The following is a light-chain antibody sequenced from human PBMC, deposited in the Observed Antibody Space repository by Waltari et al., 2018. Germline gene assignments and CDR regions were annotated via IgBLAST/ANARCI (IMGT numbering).Light chain of an antibody. Sequence: DIVMTQSPDSLAVSLGERATINCKSSQSVLYSSNSQNYLAWYQQKPGQPPKLLIYWASTRESGVPDRFSGSESGTDFTLTITSLQPEDFATYYCQQSYSSPYTFGQGTKVETK. V-gene: IGKV4-1*01. CDR1: QSVLYSSNSQNY. CDR2: WAS. J-gene: IGKJ2*01. CDR3: QQSYSSPYT.